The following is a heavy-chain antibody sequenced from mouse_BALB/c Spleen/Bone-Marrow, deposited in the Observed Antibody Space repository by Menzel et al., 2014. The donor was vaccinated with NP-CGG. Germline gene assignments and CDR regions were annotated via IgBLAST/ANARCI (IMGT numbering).Heavy chain of an antibody. CDR1: GFSVXDTY. D-gene: IGHD2-2*01. CDR2: IDPANGNT. CDR3: ASYVYGYYFDY. J-gene: IGHJ2*01. Sequence: VQLKQSGAELVKPGASVKLSCTASGFSVXDTYIHWVKQRPEQGLEWIGRIDPANGNTKYDPKFQGKATIPADTSSNTAYLQLSSLTSEDTAVYYCASYVYGYYFDYWGQGTTLTVSS. V-gene: IGHV14-3*02.